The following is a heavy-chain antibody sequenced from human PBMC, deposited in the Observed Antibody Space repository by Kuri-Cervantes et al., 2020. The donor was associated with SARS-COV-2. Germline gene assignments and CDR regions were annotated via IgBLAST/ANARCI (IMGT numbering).Heavy chain of an antibody. V-gene: IGHV4-61*09. CDR1: GGSIGGSHY. D-gene: IGHD6-13*01. Sequence: SETLSFTCTVSGGSIGGSHYWTWIRQPAGKGLEWIGHIYTSGSTRYNPSLKSRVSISVDTSKNQLSLKLSSVTAADTAVYYCARDPRAVAGFDSWGQGTLVTVSS. J-gene: IGHJ4*02. CDR3: ARDPRAVAGFDS. CDR2: IYTSGST.